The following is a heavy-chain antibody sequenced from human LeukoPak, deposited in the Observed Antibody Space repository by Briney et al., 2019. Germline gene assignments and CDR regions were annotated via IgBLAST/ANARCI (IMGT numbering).Heavy chain of an antibody. V-gene: IGHV1-3*03. CDR3: ARGKSDFWSGYYSWIGGGGYFDY. Sequence: GASVKVSCKASGYTFTNYAMHWVRQAPGQRLEWMGWINTGNGNTKYSQEFQGRVTITRDTSANTAYMELSSLRSEDMAVYYCARGKSDFWSGYYSWIGGGGYFDYWGQGTLVTVSS. D-gene: IGHD3-3*01. CDR1: GYTFTNYA. J-gene: IGHJ4*02. CDR2: INTGNGNT.